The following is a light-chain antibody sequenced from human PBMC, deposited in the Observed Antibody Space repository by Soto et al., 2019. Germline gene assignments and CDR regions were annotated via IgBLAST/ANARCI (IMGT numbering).Light chain of an antibody. V-gene: IGKV3-20*01. CDR3: QQYGSSGT. J-gene: IGKJ1*01. CDR2: GAS. Sequence: EIVLTQSPGTLSLSPGERATLSCRASQSVISTYLAWYQQKPGQAPRLLIYGASNRATGIPDRFSGSGSGTDFTLTISRLEPEDFAVCYCQQYGSSGTFGQGTKVDIK. CDR1: QSVISTY.